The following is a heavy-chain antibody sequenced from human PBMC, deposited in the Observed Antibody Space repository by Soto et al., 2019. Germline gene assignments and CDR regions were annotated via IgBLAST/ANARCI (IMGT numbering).Heavy chain of an antibody. CDR3: ARVWSDCSSPSCYDKDAFDI. D-gene: IGHD3-3*01. J-gene: IGHJ3*02. V-gene: IGHV1-3*01. Sequence: QVHLVQSGPEVKKPGASVKVSCKTSGDTFTSYTIHWVRQAPAQRLEWMGWINAGVGNRKYSQKFQGRVTITRDTSATTVYMELSSLTSEDTALYYCARVWSDCSSPSCYDKDAFDIWGQGTMVTVSS. CDR1: GDTFTSYT. CDR2: INAGVGNR.